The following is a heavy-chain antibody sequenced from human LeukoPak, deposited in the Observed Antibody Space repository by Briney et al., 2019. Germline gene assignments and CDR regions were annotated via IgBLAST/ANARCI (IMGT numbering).Heavy chain of an antibody. CDR1: GYTFTSYD. CDR3: ARGPWGNSGSYYYYYYYMDV. D-gene: IGHD1-26*01. CDR2: MNPNSGNT. J-gene: IGHJ6*03. V-gene: IGHV1-8*03. Sequence: PAASVKVSCKASGYTFTSYDINWVRQATGQGLEWMGWMNPNSGNTGYAQKFQGRVTITRNTSISTAYMELSSLRSEDTAVYYCARGPWGNSGSYYYYYYYMDVWGKGTTVTVSS.